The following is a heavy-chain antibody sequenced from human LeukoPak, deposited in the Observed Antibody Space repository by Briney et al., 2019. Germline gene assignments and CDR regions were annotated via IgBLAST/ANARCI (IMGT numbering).Heavy chain of an antibody. D-gene: IGHD5-12*01. V-gene: IGHV3-74*01. CDR2: IYNDGSST. J-gene: IGHJ4*02. CDR1: GFTFSNYW. CDR3: ATNGGGDSGYGNFDY. Sequence: QPGGSLRLSCAASGFTFSNYWMHWVRQAPGKGLVWVSRIYNDGSSTTYADSVKGRFTISRDNAKNSLYLQMNRLRAEDTALYYCATNGGGDSGYGNFDYWGQGTLVTVSS.